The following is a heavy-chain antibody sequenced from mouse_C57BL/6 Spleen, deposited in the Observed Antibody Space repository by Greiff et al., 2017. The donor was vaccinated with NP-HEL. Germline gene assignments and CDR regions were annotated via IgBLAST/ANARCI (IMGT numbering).Heavy chain of an antibody. D-gene: IGHD2-5*01. J-gene: IGHJ4*01. Sequence: VQLQQSGPGLVKPGASVKMSCKASGYTFTDYNMHWVKQSHGKSLEWIGYINPNNGGTSYNQKFKGKATLTVNKSSSTAYMELRGLTSEDSAVYYCARAYYSNRYAMDYWGQGTSVTVSS. CDR3: ARAYYSNRYAMDY. CDR2: INPNNGGT. V-gene: IGHV1-22*01. CDR1: GYTFTDYN.